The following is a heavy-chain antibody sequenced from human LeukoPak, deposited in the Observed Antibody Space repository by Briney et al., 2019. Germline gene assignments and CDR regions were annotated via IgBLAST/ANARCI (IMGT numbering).Heavy chain of an antibody. Sequence: PSETLSLTCTVSGDSISSSYWSWIRQLPGKGLEWIGHIYSSGTTNYNPSLSGRVTISMDTSKNQLSLKLTAVTAADTAVYYCARDRQSSWYRGLDVWGQGTTVTVSS. CDR2: IYSSGTT. V-gene: IGHV4-59*01. J-gene: IGHJ6*02. CDR3: ARDRQSSWYRGLDV. CDR1: GDSISSSY. D-gene: IGHD1-14*01.